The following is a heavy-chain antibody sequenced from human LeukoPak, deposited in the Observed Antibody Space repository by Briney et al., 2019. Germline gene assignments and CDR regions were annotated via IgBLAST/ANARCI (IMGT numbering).Heavy chain of an antibody. D-gene: IGHD3-3*01. J-gene: IGHJ5*02. CDR1: GGISSNFA. CDR3: ARVGVIISHNWFDP. V-gene: IGHV1-69*05. CDR2: ITGLFATA. Sequence: SVKVSCKASGGISSNFALHWVRQAPGQGLEWMGQITGLFATAHYAQKFQGRVTITTDESTGAVYMELSSLRSEDTAVYYCARVGVIISHNWFDPWGQGTLVTVSS.